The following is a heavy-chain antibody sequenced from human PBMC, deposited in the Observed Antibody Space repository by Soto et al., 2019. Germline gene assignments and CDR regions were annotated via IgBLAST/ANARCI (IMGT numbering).Heavy chain of an antibody. J-gene: IGHJ6*01. CDR2: IDPSDSYT. V-gene: IGHV5-10-1*01. CDR3: ARDYCSGGSCYFYHYGMDV. CDR1: GYSFTSYW. Sequence: GESLKISCKGSGYSFTSYWISWVRQMPGKGLEWMGRIDPSDSYTNYSPSFQGHVTISADKSISTAYLQWSSLKASDTAMYYCARDYCSGGSCYFYHYGMDVWGQRTTVT. D-gene: IGHD2-15*01.